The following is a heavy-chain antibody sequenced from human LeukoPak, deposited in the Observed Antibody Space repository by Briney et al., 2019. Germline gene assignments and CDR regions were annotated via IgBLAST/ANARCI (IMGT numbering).Heavy chain of an antibody. D-gene: IGHD3-10*01. V-gene: IGHV3-15*01. CDR3: AAALAFGDKYYFAY. J-gene: IGHJ4*02. CDR1: GFSFNNVW. Sequence: PGGSLRLSCAASGFSFNNVWLSWVRQAPGKGLEWVGRIKSAADSGTTDYAAPVKGRFSISRDDSKNTLYLQMNSLKTEDTAVYYCAAALAFGDKYYFAYWGQGALVTVSS. CDR2: IKSAADSGTT.